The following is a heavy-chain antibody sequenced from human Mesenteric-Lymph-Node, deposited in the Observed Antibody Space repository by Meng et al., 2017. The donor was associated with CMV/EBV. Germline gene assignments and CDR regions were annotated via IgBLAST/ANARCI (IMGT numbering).Heavy chain of an antibody. V-gene: IGHV3-74*01. Sequence: GGSLRLSCAASGFTFSSYWMHWVRQAPGKGLVWVSRINSDGSSTSYADSVKGRFTISRDNAKNTLYLQMNSLRAEDTAVYYCARDRSGTYCSSTSCYGLGYNWFDPWGQGTLVTV. D-gene: IGHD2-2*01. CDR2: INSDGSST. CDR3: ARDRSGTYCSSTSCYGLGYNWFDP. CDR1: GFTFSSYW. J-gene: IGHJ5*02.